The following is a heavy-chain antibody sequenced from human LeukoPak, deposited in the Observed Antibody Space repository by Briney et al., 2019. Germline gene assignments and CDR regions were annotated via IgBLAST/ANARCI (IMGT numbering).Heavy chain of an antibody. CDR3: ARDSESGWSDY. CDR1: GFTFSSYE. Sequence: GGSLRLSCAASGFTFSSYEMNWVRQAPGKGLAWVSYISSSGSTIYYADSVKGRFTISRDNAKNSLYLQMNSLRAEDTAAYYCARDSESGWSDYWGQGTLVTVSS. CDR2: ISSSGSTI. D-gene: IGHD6-19*01. V-gene: IGHV3-48*03. J-gene: IGHJ4*02.